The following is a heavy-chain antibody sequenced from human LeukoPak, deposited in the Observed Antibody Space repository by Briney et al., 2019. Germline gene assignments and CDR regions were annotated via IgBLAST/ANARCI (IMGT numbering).Heavy chain of an antibody. Sequence: SETLSLTCSVSGDSISRGSHYWRWGRQPGGKGLEGIGLIYASGSYSYNPARKSRITKSGDKDKKQFSLKLTSVTAADTAVYYCARINGLGGWAPFDYWGQGTLVSVSS. D-gene: IGHD6-19*01. CDR2: IYASGSY. CDR3: ARINGLGGWAPFDY. J-gene: IGHJ4*02. CDR1: GDSISRGSHY. V-gene: IGHV4-61*02.